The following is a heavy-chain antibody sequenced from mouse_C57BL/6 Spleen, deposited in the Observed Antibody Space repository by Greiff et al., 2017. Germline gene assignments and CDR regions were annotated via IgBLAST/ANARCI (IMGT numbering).Heavy chain of an antibody. Sequence: QVQLKESGAELARPGASVKMSCKASGYTFTSYTMHWVKQRPGQGLEWIGYINPSSGYTKYNQKFKDKATLTADKSSSTAYMQLSSLTSEDSAVYYCARRPRAYFDYWGQGTTLTVSS. J-gene: IGHJ2*01. CDR2: INPSSGYT. D-gene: IGHD3-1*01. V-gene: IGHV1-4*01. CDR1: GYTFTSYT. CDR3: ARRPRAYFDY.